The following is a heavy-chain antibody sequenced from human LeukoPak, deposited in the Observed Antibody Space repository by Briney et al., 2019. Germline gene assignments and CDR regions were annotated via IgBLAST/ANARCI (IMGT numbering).Heavy chain of an antibody. CDR2: IFYSGRT. Sequence: SETLSLTCTVSGGSISSSTTYWGWIRQPPGKGLEWIASIFYSGRTWNNPSLKSRVTISVDTSKNQFSLKVSAVTAADTAVYYCARQGTYYDKIYYFDYWGRGTLVTVSS. CDR3: ARQGTYYDKIYYFDY. D-gene: IGHD3-16*01. CDR1: GGSISSSTTY. J-gene: IGHJ4*02. V-gene: IGHV4-39*01.